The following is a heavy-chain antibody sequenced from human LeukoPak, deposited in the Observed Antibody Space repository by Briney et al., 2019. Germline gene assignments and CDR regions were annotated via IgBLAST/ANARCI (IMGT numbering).Heavy chain of an antibody. CDR3: ARETRGYSYGYWFDP. CDR1: GGSISSGGYY. J-gene: IGHJ5*02. CDR2: IYYSGST. D-gene: IGHD5-18*01. Sequence: PSETLSLTCTVSGGSISSGGYYWSWIRQPPGKGLEWIGYIYYSGSTNYNPSLKSRVTISVDTSKNQFSLKLSSVTAADTAVYYCARETRGYSYGYWFDPWGQGTLVTVSS. V-gene: IGHV4-61*08.